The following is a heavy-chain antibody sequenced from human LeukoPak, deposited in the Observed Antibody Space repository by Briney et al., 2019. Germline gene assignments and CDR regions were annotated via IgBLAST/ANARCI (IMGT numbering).Heavy chain of an antibody. CDR1: GGSISSGGYY. CDR2: IYYSGST. D-gene: IGHD2-2*01. Sequence: SQTLSLTCTVSGGSISSGGYYWSWIRQHPGKGLEWIGYIYYSGSTYYNPSLKSQVTISVDTSKNQFSLKLSSVTAADTAVYYCARGVDIVVVPAAQYYFDYWGQGTLVTVSS. V-gene: IGHV4-31*01. CDR3: ARGVDIVVVPAAQYYFDY. J-gene: IGHJ4*02.